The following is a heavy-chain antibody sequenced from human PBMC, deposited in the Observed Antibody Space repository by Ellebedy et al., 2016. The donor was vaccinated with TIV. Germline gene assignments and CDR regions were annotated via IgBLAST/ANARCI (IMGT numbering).Heavy chain of an antibody. Sequence: GSLRLSXTVSGGSISGYYWSWVRQSPGKGLEWIGFVSDTGSTNYNPSLGSRITISVETPKNHFSLNVTSMTAADTAVYYCARRKNWGHGYDYGMDVWGQGTTVTVSS. V-gene: IGHV4-59*01. CDR2: VSDTGST. CDR3: ARRKNWGHGYDYGMDV. D-gene: IGHD7-27*01. J-gene: IGHJ6*02. CDR1: GGSISGYY.